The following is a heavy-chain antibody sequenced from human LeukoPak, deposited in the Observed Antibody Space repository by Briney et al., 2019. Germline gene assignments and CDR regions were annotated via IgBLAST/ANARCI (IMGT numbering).Heavy chain of an antibody. Sequence: ASVKVSCKASGGTFSSYAISWVRQAPGQGLEWMGGIIPIFGTANYAQKFQGRVTITADKSTSTAYMELSSLRCEDTAVYYWARGGDYDILTGYLPSNWFDPWGQGTLVTVSS. V-gene: IGHV1-69*06. D-gene: IGHD3-9*01. CDR1: GGTFSSYA. CDR3: ARGGDYDILTGYLPSNWFDP. J-gene: IGHJ5*02. CDR2: IIPIFGTA.